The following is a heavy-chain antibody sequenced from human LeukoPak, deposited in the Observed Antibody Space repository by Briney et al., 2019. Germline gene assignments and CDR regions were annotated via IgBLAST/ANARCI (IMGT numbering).Heavy chain of an antibody. D-gene: IGHD3-22*01. CDR3: ARSKGRARGPYYYDSSGYYYFDY. Sequence: SETLSLTCAVYGGSFSGYYWRWIRQPPGKGLAWIGHINHSGSTNYKPSLKIRVTISVDTSKNQFSLKLSSVTAADTAVYYCARSKGRARGPYYYDSSGYYYFDYWGQGTLVTVSS. CDR1: GGSFSGYY. V-gene: IGHV4-34*01. J-gene: IGHJ4*02. CDR2: INHSGST.